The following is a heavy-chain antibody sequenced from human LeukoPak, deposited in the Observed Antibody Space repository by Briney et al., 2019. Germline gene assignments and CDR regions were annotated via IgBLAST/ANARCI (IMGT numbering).Heavy chain of an antibody. CDR3: ARGKYSAYANWFDP. CDR2: INHSGSA. J-gene: IGHJ5*02. CDR1: GGSFSGYY. D-gene: IGHD5-18*01. V-gene: IGHV4-34*01. Sequence: PSETLSLTCAVYGGSFSGYYWSWIRQPPGKGLEWIGEINHSGSANYNPSLKSRVTISVDTSKNQFSLKLSSVTAADTAVYYCARGKYSAYANWFDPWGQGTLVTVSS.